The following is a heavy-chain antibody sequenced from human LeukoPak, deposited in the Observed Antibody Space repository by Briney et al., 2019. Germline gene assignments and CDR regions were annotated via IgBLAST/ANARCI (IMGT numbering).Heavy chain of an antibody. Sequence: SVKVSCKASGGTFSSYAISWVRQAPGQGLEWMGGIIPIFGTANYAQKFQGRVTITADKSTSTAYMELSSLRSEDTAVYYCARGSNDILTGYRPFDYWGQGTLVTVSS. CDR3: ARGSNDILTGYRPFDY. CDR2: IIPIFGTA. J-gene: IGHJ4*02. D-gene: IGHD3-9*01. V-gene: IGHV1-69*06. CDR1: GGTFSSYA.